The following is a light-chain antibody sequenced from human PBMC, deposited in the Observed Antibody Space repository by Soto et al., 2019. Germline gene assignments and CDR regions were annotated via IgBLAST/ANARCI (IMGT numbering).Light chain of an antibody. J-gene: IGLJ2*01. CDR3: CSYTSSSTLVV. Sequence: QSVLTQPASVSGSPGQSITISCSGTSSDVGGYNYVSWYQQHPGKAPKLMIYDVSNRPSGVSNRFSGSKSGNTASLTISGLQAEYEADYYCCSYTSSSTLVVFGGGTKLTVL. CDR2: DVS. CDR1: SSDVGGYNY. V-gene: IGLV2-14*01.